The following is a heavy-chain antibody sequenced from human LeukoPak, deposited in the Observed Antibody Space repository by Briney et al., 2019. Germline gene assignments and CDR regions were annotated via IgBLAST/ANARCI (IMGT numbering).Heavy chain of an antibody. CDR3: ATNSVAGDY. V-gene: IGHV1-2*02. J-gene: IGHJ4*02. CDR2: INPNSGGT. CDR1: GYTFTGYY. D-gene: IGHD6-19*01. Sequence: GASVKVSCKASGYTFTGYYIHWVRQAPGQGLEWMGWINPNSGGTNNAQKFQGRVTMTRDTSISTAYMELSRLRSDDTAVYYCATNSVAGDYWGQGTLVTVSS.